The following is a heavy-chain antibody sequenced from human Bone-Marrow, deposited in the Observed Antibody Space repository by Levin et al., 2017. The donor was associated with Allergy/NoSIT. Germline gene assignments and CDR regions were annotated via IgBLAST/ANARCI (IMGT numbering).Heavy chain of an antibody. J-gene: IGHJ4*02. Sequence: LSLTCAASGFTFSSYNMNWVRQAPGKGLEWVSYISRNSGTIYYADSVNVRFTISRDNAKNSMYLQMNSLRAEDTAVYYCARDDYVWESDYWGQGTLVTVSS. CDR2: ISRNSGTI. D-gene: IGHD3-16*01. V-gene: IGHV3-48*01. CDR1: GFTFSSYN. CDR3: ARDDYVWESDY.